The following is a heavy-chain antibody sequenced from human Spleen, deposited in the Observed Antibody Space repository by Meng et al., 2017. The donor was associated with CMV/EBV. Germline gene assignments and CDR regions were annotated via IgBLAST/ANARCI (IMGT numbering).Heavy chain of an antibody. D-gene: IGHD3-3*01. Sequence: SCQASGDSRYAISWVRQAPGQGLEWMGGIIPIFGTANYAQKFQGRLTITTDESTSTTYMELSSLRPEDTAVYYCARAQGFLEWFLDYWGQGTLVTVSS. V-gene: IGHV1-69*05. CDR2: IIPIFGTA. CDR3: ARAQGFLEWFLDY. CDR1: GDSRYA. J-gene: IGHJ4*02.